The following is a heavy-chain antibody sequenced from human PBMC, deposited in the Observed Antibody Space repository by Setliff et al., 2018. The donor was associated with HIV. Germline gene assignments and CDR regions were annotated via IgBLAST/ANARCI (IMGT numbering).Heavy chain of an antibody. Sequence: GESLKISCAASGFTFSSYAMSWVRQAPGRGLEWVSTISGSGGSTYYAASVKGRFTISRDTSRNTLYLQMNSLRVEDSALYYCARENNFDYWGQGTLVTVSS. CDR3: ARENNFDY. V-gene: IGHV3-23*01. CDR2: ISGSGGST. CDR1: GFTFSSYA. J-gene: IGHJ4*02.